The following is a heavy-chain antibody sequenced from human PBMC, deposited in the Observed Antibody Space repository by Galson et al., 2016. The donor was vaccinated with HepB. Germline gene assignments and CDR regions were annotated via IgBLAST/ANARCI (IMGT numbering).Heavy chain of an antibody. CDR1: GYRFTAFW. Sequence: QSGAEVKKPGESLKISCQVSGYRFTAFWIGWVRELPGKGLEWVGTVYPADSDTRYSPSFQGEVTISVDRSASVAYLPWCSLKASDTSKYYCARKKSNTGYQVPPFDFWGQGTMVTVSS. CDR3: ARKKSNTGYQVPPFDF. CDR2: VYPADSDT. D-gene: IGHD5-12*01. J-gene: IGHJ4*02. V-gene: IGHV5-51*01.